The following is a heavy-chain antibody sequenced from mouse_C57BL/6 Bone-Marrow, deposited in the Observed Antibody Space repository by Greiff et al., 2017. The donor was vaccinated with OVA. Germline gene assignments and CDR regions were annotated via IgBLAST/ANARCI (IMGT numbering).Heavy chain of an antibody. CDR3: ARDYYGSSLYYYAMDY. J-gene: IGHJ4*01. Sequence: VQLRQPGAELVMPGASVKLSCKASGYTFTSYWMHWVKQRPGQGLEWIGEIDPSDSYTNYNQKFKGKSTLTVDKSSSTAYMQLSSLTSEDSAVYYCARDYYGSSLYYYAMDYWGQGTSVTVSS. V-gene: IGHV1-69*01. D-gene: IGHD1-1*01. CDR2: IDPSDSYT. CDR1: GYTFTSYW.